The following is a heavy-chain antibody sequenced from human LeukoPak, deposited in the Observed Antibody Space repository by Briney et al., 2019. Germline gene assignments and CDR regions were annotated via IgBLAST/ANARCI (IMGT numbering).Heavy chain of an antibody. D-gene: IGHD3-9*01. J-gene: IGHJ3*02. CDR2: ISRSGSTK. CDR3: TQGTILTGYYGSAFDI. V-gene: IGHV3-11*01. Sequence: GGSLRLSCAASGFTFSDYNMRWIRQAPGKGLEWVSSISRSGSTKYYADSVKGRFTISRDNAKNSLFLQMNSLRAEDTAVYYCTQGTILTGYYGSAFDIWGQGTMVTVSS. CDR1: GFTFSDYN.